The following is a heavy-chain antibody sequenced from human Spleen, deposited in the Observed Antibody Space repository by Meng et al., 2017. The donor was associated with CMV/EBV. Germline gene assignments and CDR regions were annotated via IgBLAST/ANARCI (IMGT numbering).Heavy chain of an antibody. V-gene: IGHV3-53*01. D-gene: IGHD1-26*01. Sequence: SEFTVSGSYMSWVRQAPGKGLEWVSVIYSGGTTYYADSVKGRFTISRDNSKNTLYLQMNSLRAEDTAVYYCAKDGLDIVGATWYYDYWGQGTLVTVSS. CDR3: AKDGLDIVGATWYYDY. CDR1: EFTVSGSY. CDR2: IYSGGTT. J-gene: IGHJ4*02.